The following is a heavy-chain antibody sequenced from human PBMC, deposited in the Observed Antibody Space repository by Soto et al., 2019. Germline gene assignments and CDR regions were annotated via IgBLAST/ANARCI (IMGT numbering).Heavy chain of an antibody. CDR2: ISYDGSNK. V-gene: IGHV3-30*18. J-gene: IGHJ6*02. CDR1: GFTFSSYG. D-gene: IGHD6-13*01. Sequence: GGSLRLSCAASGFTFSSYGMHWVRQAPGKGLEWVAVISYDGSNKYYADSVKGRFTISRDNSKNTLYLQMNSLRAEDTAVYYCAKDLGRGEQPWVYYYYGMDVWGQGTTVTVSS. CDR3: AKDLGRGEQPWVYYYYGMDV.